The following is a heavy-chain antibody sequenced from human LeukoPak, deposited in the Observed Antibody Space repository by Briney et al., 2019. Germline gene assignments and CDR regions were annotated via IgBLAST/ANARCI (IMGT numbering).Heavy chain of an antibody. Sequence: SETLSLTCAVYGGSFSGYYWSWIRQPPGKGLEWIGEINHSGSTNYNPSLKSRVTISVDTSKNQFSLKLSSVTAADTAVYYCARDRYCSSTSCSTYYYYYGMDVWGQGTTATVSS. CDR1: GGSFSGYY. D-gene: IGHD2-2*02. J-gene: IGHJ6*02. CDR2: INHSGST. V-gene: IGHV4-34*01. CDR3: ARDRYCSSTSCSTYYYYYGMDV.